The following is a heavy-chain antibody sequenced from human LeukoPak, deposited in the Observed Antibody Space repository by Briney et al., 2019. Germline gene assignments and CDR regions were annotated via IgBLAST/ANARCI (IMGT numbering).Heavy chain of an antibody. V-gene: IGHV3-48*03. J-gene: IGHJ4*02. CDR2: ISGSGSTR. CDR3: ARVEQQLVRGY. CDR1: GFTFSSYE. D-gene: IGHD6-13*01. Sequence: GGSLRLSCSASGFTFSSYEMNWVRQAPGKGLEWVSYISGSGSTRYYADSVKGRFTISRDNAKNSLYLQMNSLRAEDTALYYCARVEQQLVRGYWGQGTLVTVSS.